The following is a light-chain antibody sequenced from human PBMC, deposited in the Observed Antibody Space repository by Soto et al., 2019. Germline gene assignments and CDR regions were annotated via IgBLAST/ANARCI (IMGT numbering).Light chain of an antibody. CDR3: QKYNSAPLT. CDR1: QGIGDY. CDR2: AAS. J-gene: IGKJ4*01. Sequence: DIPMTQSPSSLSASLGDRVTITCRASQGIGDYLAWIQQKPGNGPKLLISAASTVQSGVPSRFSGSGSGTDFTLTISSLQPEDVATYYCQKYNSAPLTFGGGTKVEIK. V-gene: IGKV1-27*01.